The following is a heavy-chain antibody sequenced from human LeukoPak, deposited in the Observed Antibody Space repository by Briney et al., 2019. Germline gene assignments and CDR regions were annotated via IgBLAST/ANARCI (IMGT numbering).Heavy chain of an antibody. V-gene: IGHV3-30*03. Sequence: GGSLRLSCAASGFTFSSYGMHWVRQVPGKGLEWVAVISYDGSNKYYADSVRGRFTISRDNSKNTLYLQMNSLRAEDTAVYYCARDRGNLIDYWGQGTLVTVSS. CDR3: ARDRGNLIDY. D-gene: IGHD1-14*01. J-gene: IGHJ4*02. CDR1: GFTFSSYG. CDR2: ISYDGSNK.